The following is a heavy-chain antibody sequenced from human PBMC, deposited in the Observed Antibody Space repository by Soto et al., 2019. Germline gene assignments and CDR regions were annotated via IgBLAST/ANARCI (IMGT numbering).Heavy chain of an antibody. J-gene: IGHJ6*02. CDR1: GGSFSGYY. CDR3: ARGHNYYDSSGYYSGRGYYYGMDV. D-gene: IGHD3-22*01. V-gene: IGHV4-34*01. CDR2: INHSGST. Sequence: PSETLSLTCAVYGGSFSGYYWSWIRQPPGKGLEWIGEINHSGSTNYNPSLKSRVTISVDTSKNQFSLKLSSVTAADTAVYYCARGHNYYDSSGYYSGRGYYYGMDVWGQGTTVTVSS.